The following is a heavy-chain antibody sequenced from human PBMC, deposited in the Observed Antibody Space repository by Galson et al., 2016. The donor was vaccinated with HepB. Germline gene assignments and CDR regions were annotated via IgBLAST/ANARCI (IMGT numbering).Heavy chain of an antibody. J-gene: IGHJ6*02. CDR3: AKKGMGHYYGMDV. V-gene: IGHV4-34*01. Sequence: SETLSLTCAVYGGSFSGYYWSWIRQPPGKGLEWIGEINHGGSANYNPSLKSRVTISLDTSKNQFFLNLSSVTAADTAVYYCAKKGMGHYYGMDVWGQGTTVAVSS. CDR1: GGSFSGYY. CDR2: INHGGSA. D-gene: IGHD5-24*01.